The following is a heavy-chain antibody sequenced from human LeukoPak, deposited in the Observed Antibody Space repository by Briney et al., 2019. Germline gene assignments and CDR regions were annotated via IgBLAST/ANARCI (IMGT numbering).Heavy chain of an antibody. CDR1: GFTFSSYA. Sequence: PGGSLRLSCAASGFTFSSYAMHWVRQAPGKGLEYVSAISSNGGSTYYANSVKGRFTISRDNSKNTLYLQMGSLRAEDMAVYYCARQHAKYCSGGSCYQGRAFDIWGQGTMVT. CDR3: ARQHAKYCSGGSCYQGRAFDI. CDR2: ISSNGGST. V-gene: IGHV3-64*01. D-gene: IGHD2-15*01. J-gene: IGHJ3*02.